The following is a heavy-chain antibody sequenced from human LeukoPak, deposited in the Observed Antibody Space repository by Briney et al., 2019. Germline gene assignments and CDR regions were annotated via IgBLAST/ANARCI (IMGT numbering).Heavy chain of an antibody. V-gene: IGHV1-2*02. D-gene: IGHD3-3*01. J-gene: IGHJ2*01. CDR2: INPNSGDT. CDR1: GYTFTGYY. Sequence: GASVKVSFKASGYTFTGYYIHWVRQAPGQGLEWMGWINPNSGDTDFAQKFQGRVTMTRDTSINTAYMEMSSLRSDDTAMYYCARDFWSGFGTGLGWYFDLWGRGTLVTVSS. CDR3: ARDFWSGFGTGLGWYFDL.